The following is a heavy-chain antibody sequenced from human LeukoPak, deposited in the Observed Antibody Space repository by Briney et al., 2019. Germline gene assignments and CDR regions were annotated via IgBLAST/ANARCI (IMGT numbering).Heavy chain of an antibody. CDR3: ARACAYQDCFDY. V-gene: IGHV1-2*02. CDR2: INPNSGGT. J-gene: IGHJ4*02. Sequence: GASVKVSCKASGYTFTGYYMHWVRQAPGQGLEWMGWINPNSGGTNYAQKFQGRVTMTRDTSISTAYMELSRLRSGDTAVYYCARACAYQDCFDYWGQGTLVTVCS. CDR1: GYTFTGYY. D-gene: IGHD3-16*01.